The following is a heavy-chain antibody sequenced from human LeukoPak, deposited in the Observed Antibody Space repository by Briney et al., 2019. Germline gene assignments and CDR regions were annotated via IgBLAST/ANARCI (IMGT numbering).Heavy chain of an antibody. V-gene: IGHV3-30*03. Sequence: GGSLRLSCAASGFIFSNYGIHWVRQAPGKGLEWVAGISFDGSNKNYADSVKGRFTISRDNSKNTLSLQMDSLRAEDTAVYYCARGDSARNYWGQGTLVTVSS. D-gene: IGHD6-13*01. CDR3: ARGDSARNY. J-gene: IGHJ4*01. CDR1: GFIFSNYG. CDR2: ISFDGSNK.